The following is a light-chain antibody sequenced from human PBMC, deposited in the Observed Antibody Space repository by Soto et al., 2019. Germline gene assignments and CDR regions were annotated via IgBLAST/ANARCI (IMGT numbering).Light chain of an antibody. V-gene: IGKV3-20*01. CDR2: GAS. Sequence: EIVLTQSPGTLSLSPGERVTLSCRASQSIASTYLTWYQQKPGQAPRLLIYGASRRATGIPDRFSGSGSGTDFSLTISRLEPEDFATYYCQQYDNLPGYTFGQGTKLEI. CDR3: QQYDNLPGYT. J-gene: IGKJ2*01. CDR1: QSIASTY.